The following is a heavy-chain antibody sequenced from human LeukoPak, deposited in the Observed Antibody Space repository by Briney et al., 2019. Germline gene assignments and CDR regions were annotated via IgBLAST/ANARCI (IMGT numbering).Heavy chain of an antibody. J-gene: IGHJ4*02. V-gene: IGHV4-59*01. D-gene: IGHD3-10*01. CDR3: ARDKGVRGVIN. Sequence: PSETLSLTCAVYGGSFSGYYWSWIRQPPGKGLVWIGYIYYSGSTNYNPSLKSRVTIAVDTSKNQFSLKLSSVTAADTAVYYCARDKGVRGVINWGQGTLVTVSS. CDR1: GGSFSGYY. CDR2: IYYSGST.